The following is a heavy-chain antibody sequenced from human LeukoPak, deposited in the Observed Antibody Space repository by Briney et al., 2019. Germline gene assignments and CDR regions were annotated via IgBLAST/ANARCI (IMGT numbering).Heavy chain of an antibody. CDR1: GFTFSSYS. J-gene: IGHJ4*02. Sequence: GGSLRLSCAASGFTFSSYSMNWVRQAPGKGLEWVAVISYDGSNKYYADSVKGRFTISRDNSKNTLYLQMNSLRAEDTAVYYCARAENYDILTGPFDYWGQGTLVTVSS. CDR2: ISYDGSNK. D-gene: IGHD3-9*01. CDR3: ARAENYDILTGPFDY. V-gene: IGHV3-30*03.